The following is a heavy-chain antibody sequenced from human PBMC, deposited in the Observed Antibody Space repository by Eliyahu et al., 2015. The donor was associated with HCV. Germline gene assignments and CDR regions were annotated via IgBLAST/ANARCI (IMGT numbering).Heavy chain of an antibody. J-gene: IGHJ5*02. Sequence: QVQLQESGPGLVKPSETLSLTCTVSGGSISSYYWSWIRQPPGKGLEWIGYIYYSGSTNYNPPLKSRVTISVDTPKNQFSLKLSSVTAADTAVYYCARDGYFDWLFPGGWFDPWGQGTLVTVSS. V-gene: IGHV4-59*01. D-gene: IGHD3-9*01. CDR2: IYYSGST. CDR3: ARDGYFDWLFPGGWFDP. CDR1: GGSISSYY.